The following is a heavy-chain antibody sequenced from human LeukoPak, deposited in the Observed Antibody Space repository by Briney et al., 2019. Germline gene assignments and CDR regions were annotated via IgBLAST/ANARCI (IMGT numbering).Heavy chain of an antibody. Sequence: GGSLRLSCAASGFTFSSYGMSWVRQAPGKGLEWVSAISGSGGSTHYADSVKGRFTISRDNSKNTLYLQMNSLRAEDTAVYYCARDRYYYGSGMWWFDPWGQGTLVTVSS. CDR2: ISGSGGST. D-gene: IGHD3-10*01. CDR3: ARDRYYYGSGMWWFDP. J-gene: IGHJ5*02. V-gene: IGHV3-23*01. CDR1: GFTFSSYG.